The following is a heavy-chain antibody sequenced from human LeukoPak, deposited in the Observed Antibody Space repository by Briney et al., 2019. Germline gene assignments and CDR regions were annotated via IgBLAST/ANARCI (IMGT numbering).Heavy chain of an antibody. CDR2: INPDGTIS. D-gene: IGHD2-15*01. CDR3: ARGCSATRCPADS. CDR1: GFTFSSYW. J-gene: IGHJ4*02. Sequence: GGSLRLSCSASGFTFSSYWLHWVRRAPGEGLVWVSQINPDGTISTYADSVKGRFTISRANSKNTLYLQINSLKAEDTAVYYCARGCSATRCPADSWGQGSLVTVSS. V-gene: IGHV3-74*01.